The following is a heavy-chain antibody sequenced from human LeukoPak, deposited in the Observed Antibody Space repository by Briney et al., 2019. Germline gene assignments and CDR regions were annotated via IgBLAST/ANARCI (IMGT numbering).Heavy chain of an antibody. V-gene: IGHV3-30*03. J-gene: IGHJ4*02. Sequence: GGSLRLSCAASGFTFSSYGMHWVRQAPGKGLEWVAVISYDGSNKYYADSVKGRFTISRDNSKNTLYLQMNSLRAEDTAVYYCARYSSSWYYFDYWGQGTLVTVSS. CDR1: GFTFSSYG. CDR3: ARYSSSWYYFDY. D-gene: IGHD6-13*01. CDR2: ISYDGSNK.